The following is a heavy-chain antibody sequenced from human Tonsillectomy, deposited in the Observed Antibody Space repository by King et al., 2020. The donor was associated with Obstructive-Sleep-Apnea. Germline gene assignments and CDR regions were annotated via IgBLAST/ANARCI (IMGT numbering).Heavy chain of an antibody. D-gene: IGHD2-15*01. V-gene: IGHV3-15*01. CDR2: IKSETAGGTT. CDR3: TALRWPDTS. Sequence: VQLVESGGGLVRPGGSLRLSCAASGLIFSNAWMSWVRQTPGKGLEWVGRIKSETAGGTTDYAAPVKGRVTISRDDSKNTLYLQMSSLKTEDTAVYYCTALRWPDTSWGQGTLVTVSS. CDR1: GLIFSNAW. J-gene: IGHJ4*02.